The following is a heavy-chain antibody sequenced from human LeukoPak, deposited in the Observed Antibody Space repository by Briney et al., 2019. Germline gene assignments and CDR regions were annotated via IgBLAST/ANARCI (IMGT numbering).Heavy chain of an antibody. Sequence: SVKVSCKASGGTFSSYAISWVRQAPGQGLEWVGGVIPIFGTANYAQKFQGRVTITTDESTSTAYMELSSLRSEDTAVYYCAREITSMTVEVHDACDIWGQGKMVTVSS. J-gene: IGHJ3*02. D-gene: IGHD3-22*01. CDR3: AREITSMTVEVHDACDI. V-gene: IGHV1-69*05. CDR1: GGTFSSYA. CDR2: VIPIFGTA.